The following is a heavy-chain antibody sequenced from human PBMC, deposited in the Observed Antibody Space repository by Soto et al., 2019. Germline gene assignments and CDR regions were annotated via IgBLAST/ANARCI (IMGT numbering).Heavy chain of an antibody. CDR3: ARSRPFLTGSHLSGLGPFDY. D-gene: IGHD3-9*01. CDR2: IYYSGST. J-gene: IGHJ4*02. CDR1: GGSVSSGSYY. Sequence: PSETLSLTCTVSGGSVSSGSYYWSWIRQPPGKGLEWIGYIYYSGSTNYNPSLKSRVTISVDTSKNQFSLKLSSVTAADTAVYYCARSRPFLTGSHLSGLGPFDYWGQGTLVTVPS. V-gene: IGHV4-61*01.